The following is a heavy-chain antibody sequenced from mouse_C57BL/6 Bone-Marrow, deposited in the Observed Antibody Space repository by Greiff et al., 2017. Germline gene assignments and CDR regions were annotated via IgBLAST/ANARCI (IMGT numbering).Heavy chain of an antibody. D-gene: IGHD1-1*01. Sequence: DVMLVESGGDLVKPGGSLKLSCAASGFTFSSYGMSWVRQTPDKRLEWVATISSGGSYTSYPDSVKGRFTISRDNAKNNLYLQMSSMKSKDTAMYYCARNNYDSSSYPTYAMDYWGQGTSVTVSS. V-gene: IGHV5-6*02. J-gene: IGHJ4*01. CDR1: GFTFSSYG. CDR2: ISSGGSYT. CDR3: ARNNYDSSSYPTYAMDY.